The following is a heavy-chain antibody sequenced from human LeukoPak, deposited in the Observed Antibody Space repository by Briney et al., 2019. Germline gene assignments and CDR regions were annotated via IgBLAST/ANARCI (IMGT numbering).Heavy chain of an antibody. Sequence: PGRSLRLSCAASGFTFSSYGMHWVRQAPGEGLEGVAVIWYDGSNKYYADSVKGRFTISRDNSKNTLYLQMNSLRADDTAVYYCARMGYSYGYPYYYGMDVWGRGGTVAVSS. CDR1: GFTFSSYG. V-gene: IGHV3-33*01. CDR3: ARMGYSYGYPYYYGMDV. J-gene: IGHJ6*02. CDR2: IWYDGSNK. D-gene: IGHD5-18*01.